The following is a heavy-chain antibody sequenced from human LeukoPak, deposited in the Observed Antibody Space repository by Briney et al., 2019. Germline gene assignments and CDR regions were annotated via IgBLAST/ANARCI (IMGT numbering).Heavy chain of an antibody. Sequence: SETLSLTCTVSGGSISNYYWSWIRQPPGKGLEWVGYIYYSGRTNYNPSLKSRATVSVDTSKNQFSLKLTSVTTADAAVYYCARIMTGHFRSGDSYYAYYYMDVWGXGXTVTASS. CDR3: ARIMTGHFRSGDSYYAYYYMDV. CDR1: GGSISNYY. D-gene: IGHD3-3*02. V-gene: IGHV4-59*01. J-gene: IGHJ6*03. CDR2: IYYSGRT.